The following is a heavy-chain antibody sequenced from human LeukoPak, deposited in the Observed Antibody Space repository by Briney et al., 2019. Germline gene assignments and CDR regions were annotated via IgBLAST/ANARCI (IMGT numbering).Heavy chain of an antibody. J-gene: IGHJ4*02. D-gene: IGHD3-10*01. CDR2: IYYSGST. Sequence: PSETLSLTCTVSGGSISSSSYYWGWIRQPPGKGLEWIGSIYYSGSTYYNPSLKSRVTISLDTSKNQFSLKLSSVTAADTAVYYCARDSPGYGSGSYSLGYWGQGTLVTVSS. V-gene: IGHV4-39*07. CDR3: ARDSPGYGSGSYSLGY. CDR1: GGSISSSSYY.